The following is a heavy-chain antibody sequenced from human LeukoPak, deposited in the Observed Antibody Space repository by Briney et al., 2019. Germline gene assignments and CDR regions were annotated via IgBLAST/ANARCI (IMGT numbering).Heavy chain of an antibody. V-gene: IGHV4-4*07. CDR1: GGSISSYY. Sequence: SETLSLTCTVFGGSISSYYWSWIRQPAGKGLEWIGRIYTSGSTNYNPSLKSRVTMSVDTSKNQFSLKLSSVTAADTAVYYCAREGQLLNASPFDYWAQRPLVTVSS. CDR3: AREGQLLNASPFDY. CDR2: IYTSGST. D-gene: IGHD2/OR15-2a*01. J-gene: IGHJ4*02.